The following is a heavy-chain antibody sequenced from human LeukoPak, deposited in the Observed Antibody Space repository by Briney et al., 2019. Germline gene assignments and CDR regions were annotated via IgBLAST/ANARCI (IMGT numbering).Heavy chain of an antibody. Sequence: SSVKVSCKASGYTFTSYAMNWVRQAPGQGLEWMGWINTNTGNPTYAQGFTGRFVFSLDTSVSTAYLQVSSLKAEDTAVYYCARDLEQWLANTPFYWGQGTLVTVSS. J-gene: IGHJ4*02. V-gene: IGHV7-4-1*02. CDR1: GYTFTSYA. D-gene: IGHD6-19*01. CDR2: INTNTGNP. CDR3: ARDLEQWLANTPFY.